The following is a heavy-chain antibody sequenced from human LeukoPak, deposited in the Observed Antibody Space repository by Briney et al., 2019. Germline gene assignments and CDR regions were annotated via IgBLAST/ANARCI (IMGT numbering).Heavy chain of an antibody. CDR1: GFTVSSNY. CDR3: ARDRDSSGYYYSDY. CDR2: IYSGGST. Sequence: GGTLRLSCAASGFTVSSNYMSWVRQAPGKGLEWVSVIYSGGSTYYADSVKGRFIISRDNSKNTLYLQMNSLRAEDTAVYYCARDRDSSGYYYSDYWGQGTLVTVSS. V-gene: IGHV3-53*01. D-gene: IGHD3-22*01. J-gene: IGHJ4*02.